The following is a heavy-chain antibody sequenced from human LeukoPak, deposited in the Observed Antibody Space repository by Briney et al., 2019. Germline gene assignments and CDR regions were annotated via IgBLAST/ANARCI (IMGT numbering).Heavy chain of an antibody. J-gene: IGHJ1*01. Sequence: GGSLRLSCAASGFTFSSYWMSWVRQAPGKGLEWVANIKQDGSEKYYVDSVKGRFTISRDNAKNSLYLQMNSLRAEDTAVYYCANSVPFYDFWSGYYYAVDFQHWGQGTLVTVSS. CDR3: ANSVPFYDFWSGYYYAVDFQH. CDR1: GFTFSSYW. D-gene: IGHD3-3*01. V-gene: IGHV3-7*01. CDR2: IKQDGSEK.